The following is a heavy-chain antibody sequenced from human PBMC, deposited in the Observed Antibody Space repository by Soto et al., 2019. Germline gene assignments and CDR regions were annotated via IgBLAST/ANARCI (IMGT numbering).Heavy chain of an antibody. CDR2: IYWDDDK. V-gene: IGHV2-5*02. CDR3: AHSIRGVTTPHWFDH. Sequence: QITLKESGPTLVKPTQPLTLTCTFSGFSLSTSGVGVGWIRQPPGKALEWLALIYWDDDKRYSPSLKSRLTIPKDTSKNQVVLTMTNMDPVDTATYYCAHSIRGVTTPHWFDHWGQGTLVTVSS. D-gene: IGHD3-10*01. CDR1: GFSLSTSGVG. J-gene: IGHJ5*02.